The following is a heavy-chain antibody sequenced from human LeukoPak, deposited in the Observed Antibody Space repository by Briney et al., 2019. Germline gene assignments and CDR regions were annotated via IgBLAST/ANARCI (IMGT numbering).Heavy chain of an antibody. V-gene: IGHV4-39*01. CDR1: GGSISSIGYY. Sequence: SETLSLTCTGSGGSISSIGYYWGGIRQPPGKGLEGIGSMYYSGSTYYNPSLKSRVTISVDTSKNQFSLQLSSVTAADTAVYYCARHRGNSYGPIDYWGQGTLVTVSS. J-gene: IGHJ4*02. CDR2: MYYSGST. D-gene: IGHD5-18*01. CDR3: ARHRGNSYGPIDY.